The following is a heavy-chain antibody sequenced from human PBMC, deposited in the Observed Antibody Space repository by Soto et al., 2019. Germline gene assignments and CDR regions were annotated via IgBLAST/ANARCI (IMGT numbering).Heavy chain of an antibody. J-gene: IGHJ6*02. CDR3: ATAHYDFLTSYYKTYGMDV. V-gene: IGHV4-34*01. D-gene: IGHD3-9*01. CDR1: SGSFSGYY. CDR2: INHSGNT. Sequence: QVQVQQWGAGLLKPSETLSLTCAVYSGSFSGYYWSWIRQPPGKGLEWIGEINHSGNTDYNPSLKSRITISADTSKNQFSLRLSSVTAADTAVYFCATAHYDFLTSYYKTYGMDVWGHGTTVTVSS.